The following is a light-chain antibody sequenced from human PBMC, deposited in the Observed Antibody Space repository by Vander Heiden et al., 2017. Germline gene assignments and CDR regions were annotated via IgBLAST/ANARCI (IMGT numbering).Light chain of an antibody. Sequence: AIRMIQSPSSFSASTGDRVTITCRASQGISSYLAWYQQKPGKAPKLLTYAASTLQSGVPSRFSGSGSGTDFTLTISCLQSEDFATYYCQQYYSYPRTFGQGTKVEIK. CDR3: QQYYSYPRT. J-gene: IGKJ1*01. CDR1: QGISSY. V-gene: IGKV1-8*01. CDR2: AAS.